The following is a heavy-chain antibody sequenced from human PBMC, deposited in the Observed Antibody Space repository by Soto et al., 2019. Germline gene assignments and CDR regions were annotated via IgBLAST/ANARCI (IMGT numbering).Heavy chain of an antibody. CDR1: GGTFNNYA. CDR2: IIPIFGTA. J-gene: IGHJ2*01. D-gene: IGHD3-10*01. Sequence: QVQLVQSGAEVKKPGSSVKVSCKASGGTFNNYAISWVRQAPGQGLEWMGGIIPIFGTANYAQKFQGRVTIIADESTSTVYMELNNLRSEVTAVYYCARTLSSYFDLWGRGTLVTVSS. CDR3: ARTLSSYFDL. V-gene: IGHV1-69*01.